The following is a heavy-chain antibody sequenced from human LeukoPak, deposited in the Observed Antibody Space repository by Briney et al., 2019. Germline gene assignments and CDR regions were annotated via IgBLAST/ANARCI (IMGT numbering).Heavy chain of an antibody. Sequence: ASVKVSCKASGYTFTSYDLNWVRQATGQGLEWIGWMNPNSGNTGYAQKFQGRVTLTRSTSISPAYMELRSLTSEDTAVYYCARDYGGNSGWFDPWGQGTLVTVSS. CDR1: GYTFTSYD. J-gene: IGHJ5*02. CDR3: ARDYGGNSGWFDP. CDR2: MNPNSGNT. V-gene: IGHV1-8*01. D-gene: IGHD4-23*01.